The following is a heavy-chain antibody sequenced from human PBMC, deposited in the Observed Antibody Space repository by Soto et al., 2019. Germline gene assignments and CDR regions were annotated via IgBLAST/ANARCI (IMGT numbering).Heavy chain of an antibody. V-gene: IGHV1-69*06. Sequence: SVKVSCKXSGGTFSSYAISWVRQAPGQGLEWMGGIIPIFGTANYAQKFQGRVTITADKSTSTAYMELSSLRSEDTAVYYCARACSLSSTSCYSFGYYYGMDVWGQGTTVTVSS. CDR1: GGTFSSYA. CDR2: IIPIFGTA. J-gene: IGHJ6*02. CDR3: ARACSLSSTSCYSFGYYYGMDV. D-gene: IGHD2-2*01.